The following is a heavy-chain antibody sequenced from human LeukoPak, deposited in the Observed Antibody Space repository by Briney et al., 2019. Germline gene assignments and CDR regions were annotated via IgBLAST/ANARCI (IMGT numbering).Heavy chain of an antibody. V-gene: IGHV3-21*01. J-gene: IGHJ5*02. Sequence: GGSLRLSCAASGFTFSSYSMNWVRQAPGKGLEWVSSISSSSSYIYYADSVKGRFTISRDNAKNSLYLQMNSLRAEDTAVYYCARDGDPPSYYDFWSGYPNWFDPWGQGTLVTVSS. CDR1: GFTFSSYS. D-gene: IGHD3-3*01. CDR3: ARDGDPPSYYDFWSGYPNWFDP. CDR2: ISSSSSYI.